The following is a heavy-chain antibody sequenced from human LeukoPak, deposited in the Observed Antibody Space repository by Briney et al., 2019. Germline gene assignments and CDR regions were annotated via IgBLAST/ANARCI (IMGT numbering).Heavy chain of an antibody. CDR3: ARRDSSSKHFDY. D-gene: IGHD6-13*01. J-gene: IGHJ4*02. CDR2: IYPGGSDT. Sequence: GESLMISCKGSGYSLSSYWIGWVRQMPGKGLEWMGIIYPGGSDTRYSPSFQGQVTISADKSISTAYVQWSSLKASDTAMYYCARRDSSSKHFDYWGQGTLVTVSS. CDR1: GYSLSSYW. V-gene: IGHV5-51*01.